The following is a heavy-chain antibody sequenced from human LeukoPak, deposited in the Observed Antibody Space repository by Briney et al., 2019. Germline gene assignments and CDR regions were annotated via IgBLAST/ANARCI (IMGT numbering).Heavy chain of an antibody. CDR2: IIPIFGTA. CDR1: GGTFSSYA. D-gene: IGHD6-6*01. CDR3: ARVPPPFEYSSSFDY. Sequence: SVKVSCKASGGTFSSYAISWVRQAPGQGPEWMGGIIPIFGTANYAQKFQGRVTITADESTSAAYMELSSLRSEDTAVYYCARVPPPFEYSSSFDYWGQGTLVTVSS. J-gene: IGHJ4*02. V-gene: IGHV1-69*13.